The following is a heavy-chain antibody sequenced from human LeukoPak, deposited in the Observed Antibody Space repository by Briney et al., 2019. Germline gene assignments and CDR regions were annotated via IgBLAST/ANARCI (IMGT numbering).Heavy chain of an antibody. D-gene: IGHD5-24*01. CDR1: SGSISSYY. CDR3: ARVGYNSAFDI. Sequence: PSETLSLTCTVSSGSISSYYWSWIRQPPGKGLEWIGYIFYSGNTNYNPSLKSRVTISVDTSKNQFSLKLSSVTAADTAVYYCARVGYNSAFDIWGQGTMVTVSS. V-gene: IGHV4-59*01. J-gene: IGHJ3*02. CDR2: IFYSGNT.